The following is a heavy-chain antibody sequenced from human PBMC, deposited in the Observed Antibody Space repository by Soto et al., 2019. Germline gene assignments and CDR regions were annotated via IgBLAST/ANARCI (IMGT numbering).Heavy chain of an antibody. V-gene: IGHV4-59*01. D-gene: IGHD2-15*01. CDR3: ARDLKEYCSDGKCNWFDP. J-gene: IGHJ5*02. Sequence: PSETLSLTCTVSGASISTYYWSWIRKPPGKGLEWIGYISYSGSTNYNPSIKSRVTISFDASKNEFSLQVRSATAADAALFYCARDLKEYCSDGKCNWFDPWGQGTLVTVSS. CDR1: GASISTYY. CDR2: ISYSGST.